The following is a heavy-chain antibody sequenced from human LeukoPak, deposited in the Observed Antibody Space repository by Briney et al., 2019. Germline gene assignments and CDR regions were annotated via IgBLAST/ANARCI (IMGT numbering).Heavy chain of an antibody. CDR2: ISSSSSYI. Sequence: GGSLRLSCAASGFTFSSYSMNWVRQAPGKGLEWVSSISSSSSYIYYADSVKGRFTISRDNAKNSLYLQMNSLRAEDTAVYYCARWRQKYYYDSSGYPPPYYYYMDVWGKGTTVTVSS. J-gene: IGHJ6*03. V-gene: IGHV3-21*01. D-gene: IGHD3-22*01. CDR1: GFTFSSYS. CDR3: ARWRQKYYYDSSGYPPPYYYYMDV.